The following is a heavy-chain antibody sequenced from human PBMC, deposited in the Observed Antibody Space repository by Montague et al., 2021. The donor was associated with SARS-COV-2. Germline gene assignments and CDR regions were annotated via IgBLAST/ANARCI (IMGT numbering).Heavy chain of an antibody. J-gene: IGHJ4*02. Sequence: SETLSLTCTVSGGSISSYYWSWIRQPPGKGLEWIGYIYYSGSTNYNPSLKSRVTISVDTSKNQFSLKLSSVTAADTAVYYCARVFPRWLQFDPYFDYWGQGPLVTFSS. CDR3: ARVFPRWLQFDPYFDY. CDR1: GGSISSYY. D-gene: IGHD5-24*01. V-gene: IGHV4-59*01. CDR2: IYYSGST.